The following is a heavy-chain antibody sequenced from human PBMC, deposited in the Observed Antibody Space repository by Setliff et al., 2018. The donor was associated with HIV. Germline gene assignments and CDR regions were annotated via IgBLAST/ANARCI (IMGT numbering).Heavy chain of an antibody. V-gene: IGHV3-21*01. CDR3: AKGSRPYKAPLDY. CDR1: GFTFSTYN. CDR2: ISVSGFNL. D-gene: IGHD1-1*01. J-gene: IGHJ4*02. Sequence: PGGSLRLSCAASGFTFSTYNMNWVRLAPGRGLEWISSISVSGFNLYYADSVKGRFFVSRDDAKNSLFLQMNSLRTEDTAVYFCAKGSRPYKAPLDYWGQGSLVTVSS.